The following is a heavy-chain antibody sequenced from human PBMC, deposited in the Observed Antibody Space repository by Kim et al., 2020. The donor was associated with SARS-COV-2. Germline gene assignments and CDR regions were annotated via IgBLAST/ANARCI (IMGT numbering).Heavy chain of an antibody. J-gene: IGHJ4*02. V-gene: IGHV3-33*01. D-gene: IGHD5-18*01. CDR1: GFTFSSYG. CDR3: ATDSRIQLWSPAYYFDF. CDR2: IWYDGSNK. Sequence: GGSLRLSCAASGFTFSSYGMHWVRQAPGKGLEWVAAIWYDGSNKYYADSVKGRFTISRDNSKNTLYLQMNSLRAEDTAVYYCATDSRIQLWSPAYYFDFWGQGTLLTVSS.